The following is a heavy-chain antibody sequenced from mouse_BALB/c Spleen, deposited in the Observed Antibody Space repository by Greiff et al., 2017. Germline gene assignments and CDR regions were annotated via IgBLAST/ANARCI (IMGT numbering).Heavy chain of an antibody. CDR2: ILPGSGST. CDR3: ARKKNWVYFDY. V-gene: IGHV1-9*01. D-gene: IGHD4-1*01. CDR1: GYTFSSYW. Sequence: QVQLQQSGAELMKPGASVKISCKATGYTFSSYWIEWVKQRPGHGLEWIGEILPGSGSTNYNEKFKGKATFTADTSPNTAYMQLSSLTSEDSAVYYCARKKNWVYFDYWGQGTTLTVSS. J-gene: IGHJ2*01.